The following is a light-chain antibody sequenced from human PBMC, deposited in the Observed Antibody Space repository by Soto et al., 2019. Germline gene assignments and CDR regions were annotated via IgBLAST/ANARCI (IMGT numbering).Light chain of an antibody. Sequence: IQLTQSPSSLSASVGDRVTITCRASQAISSYLAWYQQKPGRAPNLLIYGASTLQSGVPSRFSGSGSGTDFTLTISSLQPEDFGTYYCQQLNSYPRTFGQGTKVEIK. CDR3: QQLNSYPRT. J-gene: IGKJ1*01. V-gene: IGKV1-9*01. CDR2: GAS. CDR1: QAISSY.